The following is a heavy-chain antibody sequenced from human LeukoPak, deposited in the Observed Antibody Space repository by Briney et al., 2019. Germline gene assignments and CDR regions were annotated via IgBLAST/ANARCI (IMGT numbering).Heavy chain of an antibody. J-gene: IGHJ6*03. V-gene: IGHV3-23*01. CDR1: GFTFSNYA. CDR3: ARDHLQDFGVVGRYYMDV. CDR2: ISGSGGST. D-gene: IGHD2-15*01. Sequence: GGSLRLSCAASGFTFSNYAMNWVRQAPGKGLEWVSHISGSGGSTYYADSVKGRFTISRDNSKNTLYVQMNSLRAEDTAVYYCARDHLQDFGVVGRYYMDVWGKGTTVTVSS.